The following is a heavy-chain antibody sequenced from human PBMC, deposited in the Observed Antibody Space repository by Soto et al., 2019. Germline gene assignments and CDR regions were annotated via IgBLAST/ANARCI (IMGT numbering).Heavy chain of an antibody. CDR2: IIPIFGTA. CDR1: GGTFSNYA. CDR3: AVGSVDIVPTGMKPFDP. V-gene: IGHV1-69*12. J-gene: IGHJ5*02. D-gene: IGHD5-12*01. Sequence: QVQLVQSGAEVKKPGSSVKVSCKASGGTFSNYAISWVRQAPGQGLEWMGGIIPIFGTANYAQKFQGRVTITADELTSTAYMELSSLRSEDTAIYYCAVGSVDIVPTGMKPFDPWGQGTLVTVSS.